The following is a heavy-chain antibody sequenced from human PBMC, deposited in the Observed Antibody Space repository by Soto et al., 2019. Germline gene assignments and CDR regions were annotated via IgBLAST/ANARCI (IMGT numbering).Heavy chain of an antibody. CDR1: GDTINTGGYS. Sequence: SETLSLTCGVSGDTINTGGYSWAWIRQPPGKALEWIGHTYHSGNPYYNPSLKSRVIISVDRSKNQFSLQMNSLRAEDTAVYYCVRDDIGLGIDYWGLGTLVTVSS. CDR3: VRDDIGLGIDY. J-gene: IGHJ4*02. CDR2: TYHSGNP. D-gene: IGHD1-26*01. V-gene: IGHV4-30-2*01.